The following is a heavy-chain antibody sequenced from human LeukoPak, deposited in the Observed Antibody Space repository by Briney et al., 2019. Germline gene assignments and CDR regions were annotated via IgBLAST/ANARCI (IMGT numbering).Heavy chain of an antibody. V-gene: IGHV1-46*01. Sequence: GASVKVSCKASGYTFTNYYMHWVRQAPGQGLEWMGIINPSGGSTSYAQKFQGRVTMTRDTSTSTVYMELSSLRSEDTAVYYCARLSSGWYSGVGFIDYWGQGTLVTVSS. J-gene: IGHJ4*02. CDR3: ARLSSGWYSGVGFIDY. CDR2: INPSGGST. D-gene: IGHD6-19*01. CDR1: GYTFTNYY.